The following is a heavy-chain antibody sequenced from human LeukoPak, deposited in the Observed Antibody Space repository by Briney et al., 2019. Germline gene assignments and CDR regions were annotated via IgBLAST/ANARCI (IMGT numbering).Heavy chain of an antibody. Sequence: GGSLRLSCAASGFTFSHYDMTWVRQAPGKGLEWVSSISGGGRTTYYADSVKGRFTVSRDNSKDTLYLQMNSLRAEDTAVYYCARAQFYYYDSSGYGNWFDPWGQGTLVTVSS. J-gene: IGHJ5*02. V-gene: IGHV3-23*01. CDR3: ARAQFYYYDSSGYGNWFDP. D-gene: IGHD3-22*01. CDR2: ISGGGRTT. CDR1: GFTFSHYD.